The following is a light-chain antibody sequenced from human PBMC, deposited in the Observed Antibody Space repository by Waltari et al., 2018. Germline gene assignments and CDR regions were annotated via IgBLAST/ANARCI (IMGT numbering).Light chain of an antibody. V-gene: IGLV3-25*03. Sequence: SFELTQARSVSVSPGQTAKITCSGDALPKYFTSWYQQKTGQAPVLIIYKDNGRPAGITERFSGSSSGTVVTLTISDVQAEDEADYYCQSADTTTVVFGGGTKLSVL. CDR3: QSADTTTVV. J-gene: IGLJ3*02. CDR2: KDN. CDR1: ALPKYF.